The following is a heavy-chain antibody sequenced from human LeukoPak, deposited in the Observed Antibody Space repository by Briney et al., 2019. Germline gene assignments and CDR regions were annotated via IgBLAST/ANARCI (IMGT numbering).Heavy chain of an antibody. CDR1: GFTFSSYG. D-gene: IGHD3-22*01. J-gene: IGHJ4*02. V-gene: IGHV3-23*01. Sequence: PGGSLRLSCAASGFTFSSYGMSWVRQAPGKGLEWVSAISGSGGSTYYADSVKGRFTISRDNSKNTLYLQMNSLRAEDTALYYCARSYDSSGYWTSGVDHWGQGTLVTVSS. CDR2: ISGSGGST. CDR3: ARSYDSSGYWTSGVDH.